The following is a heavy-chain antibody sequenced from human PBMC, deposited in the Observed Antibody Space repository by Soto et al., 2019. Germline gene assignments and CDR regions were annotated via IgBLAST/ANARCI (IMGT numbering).Heavy chain of an antibody. D-gene: IGHD2-21*02. CDR2: INAGNGNT. Sequence: ASVKVSCKASGYTFTSYAMHWVRQAPGQRLEWMGWINAGNGNTKYSQKFQGRVTITRDTSASTAYMELSSLRSEDTAVYYCARTLCGGDCYSPGSRAVVLGMDVWGQGTTVTVSS. J-gene: IGHJ6*02. CDR1: GYTFTSYA. CDR3: ARTLCGGDCYSPGSRAVVLGMDV. V-gene: IGHV1-3*01.